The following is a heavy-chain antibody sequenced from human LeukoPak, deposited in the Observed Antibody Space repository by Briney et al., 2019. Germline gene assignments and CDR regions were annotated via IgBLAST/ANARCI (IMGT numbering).Heavy chain of an antibody. J-gene: IGHJ4*02. CDR2: IYPGDSDT. CDR1: GYTFTNYW. Sequence: GESLMISCKGSGYTFTNYWIGWVRQLPGRGLEWMGIIYPGDSDTRYSPSFQGQVTISADKSISTAYLQWSSLKASDTAMYYCARGSRIAAADYWGQGTLVTVSS. D-gene: IGHD6-13*01. V-gene: IGHV5-51*01. CDR3: ARGSRIAAADY.